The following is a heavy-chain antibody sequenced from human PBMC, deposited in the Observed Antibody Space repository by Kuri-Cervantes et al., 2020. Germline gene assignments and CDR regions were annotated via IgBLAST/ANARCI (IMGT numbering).Heavy chain of an antibody. CDR1: GFTFSSYS. D-gene: IGHD2-2*01. CDR2: IISNGGVT. Sequence: GESLKISCAASGFTFSSYSMHWVRQAPGKGLEYVSAIISNGGVTYYANSVKGRFTISRDNSKNTLYLQMGSLRADDMAVYYCARSPVGPHYYFDYWGQGTLVTVSS. V-gene: IGHV3-64*01. J-gene: IGHJ4*02. CDR3: ARSPVGPHYYFDY.